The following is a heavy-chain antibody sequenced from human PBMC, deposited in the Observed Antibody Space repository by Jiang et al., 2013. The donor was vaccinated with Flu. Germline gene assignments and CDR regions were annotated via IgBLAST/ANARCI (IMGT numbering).Heavy chain of an antibody. V-gene: IGHV5-10-1*01. CDR3: ARLTIIAAADVSEDY. J-gene: IGHJ4*02. D-gene: IGHD6-13*01. CDR2: IDPSDSYT. Sequence: RQMPGKGLEWMGRIDPSDSYTNYSPSFQGHVTISADKSISTAYLQWSSLKASDTAMYYCARLTIIAAADVSEDYWGQGTLVTVSS.